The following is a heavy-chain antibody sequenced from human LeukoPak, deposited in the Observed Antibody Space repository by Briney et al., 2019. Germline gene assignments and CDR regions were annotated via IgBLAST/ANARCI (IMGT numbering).Heavy chain of an antibody. CDR1: GFTFSDYY. V-gene: IGHV3-49*03. CDR2: IRSKAYGGTT. CDR3: SRDGTVTEPFDY. D-gene: IGHD1-26*01. J-gene: IGHJ4*02. Sequence: GGSLRLSCAASGFTFSDYYMSWIRQAPGKGLEWVGFIRSKAYGGTTEYAASVKGRFTISRDDSKSIAYLQMNSLKTEDTAVYYCSRDGTVTEPFDYWGQGTLVTVSS.